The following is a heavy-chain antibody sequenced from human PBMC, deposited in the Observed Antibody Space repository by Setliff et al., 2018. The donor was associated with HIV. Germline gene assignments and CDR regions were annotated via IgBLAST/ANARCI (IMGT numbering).Heavy chain of an antibody. CDR3: ARGFSSAFFHEFFDY. CDR2: VYNSGST. D-gene: IGHD3-22*01. Sequence: SETLSLTCTVSGDSMNDYYWSWIRQTAGKGLEWIGRVYNSGSTNYNPSFMSRVSISVDTSKSQFSLKLRSVTAADTAVYFCARGFSSAFFHEFFDYWGQGTLVTVSS. CDR1: GDSMNDYY. V-gene: IGHV4-4*07. J-gene: IGHJ4*02.